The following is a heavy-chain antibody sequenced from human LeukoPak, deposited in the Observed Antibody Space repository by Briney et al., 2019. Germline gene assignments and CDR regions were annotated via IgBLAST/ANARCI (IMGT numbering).Heavy chain of an antibody. Sequence: KASETLSLTCTVSGGSISSSSYYWGWIRQPPGKGLEWIGSIYYSGSTYYNPSLKSRVTISVDTSKNQFSLRLSSVTAADTAVYYCARHVRATGTTHFDYWGQGTLVTVSS. CDR2: IYYSGST. D-gene: IGHD1-1*01. J-gene: IGHJ4*02. CDR3: ARHVRATGTTHFDY. V-gene: IGHV4-39*01. CDR1: GGSISSSSYY.